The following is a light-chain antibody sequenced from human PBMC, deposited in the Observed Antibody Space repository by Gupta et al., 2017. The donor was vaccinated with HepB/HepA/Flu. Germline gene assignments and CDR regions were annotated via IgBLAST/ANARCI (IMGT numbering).Light chain of an antibody. CDR2: GNN. J-gene: IGLJ1*01. V-gene: IGLV1-40*01. Sequence: QSVLTPPPSVSGAPGQQITISCTGSSSNIGAGNHVHWYQQLAGAAPKVLIYGNNNRPSEVPDRFSGSTSGTSASLTRTGLQAEDEADYYCQSFDNILRGTVFGGGTKVAVL. CDR1: SSNIGAGNH. CDR3: QSFDNILRGTV.